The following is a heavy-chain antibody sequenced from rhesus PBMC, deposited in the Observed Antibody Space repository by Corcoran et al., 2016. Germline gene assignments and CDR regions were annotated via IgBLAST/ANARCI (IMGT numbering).Heavy chain of an antibody. D-gene: IGHD4-29*01. Sequence: QVTLKESGPALVKPTQTLTLTCIFSGFSLTTSGMGVGWIRQPPGKTLDWLAHIYWDDDKRYNTSLKTRLTISKDTSKNQVVLTMTNMDPVDTATYYCARHTTVYNRFDVWGPGVLVTVSS. CDR2: IYWDDDK. CDR3: ARHTTVYNRFDV. CDR1: GFSLTTSGMG. J-gene: IGHJ5-1*01. V-gene: IGHV2-1*01.